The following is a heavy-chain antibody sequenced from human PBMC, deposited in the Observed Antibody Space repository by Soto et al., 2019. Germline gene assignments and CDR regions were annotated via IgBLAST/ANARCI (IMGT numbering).Heavy chain of an antibody. CDR3: ARGGYSCALADY. CDR1: GGSISSYY. D-gene: IGHD5-18*01. CDR2: IYYSGST. Sequence: SETLSLTCTVSGGSISSYYWSWIRQPPGKGLEWIGYIYYSGSTNYNPSLKSRVTISVDTSKNQFSLKLSSVTAADTAVYYCARGGYSCALADYWGQGTLVTVSS. J-gene: IGHJ4*02. V-gene: IGHV4-59*01.